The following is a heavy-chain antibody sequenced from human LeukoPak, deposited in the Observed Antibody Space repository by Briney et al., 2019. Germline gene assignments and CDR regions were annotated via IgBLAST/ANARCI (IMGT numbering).Heavy chain of an antibody. J-gene: IGHJ4*02. CDR1: GYTFTGYY. CDR3: ARDQIPSGYSYGLGSSDY. Sequence: GASVKVSCKASGYTFTGYYMHWVRQAPGQGLEWMGWISAYNGNTNYAQKLQGRVTMTTDTSTSTAYMELRSLRSDDTAVYYCARDQIPSGYSYGLGSSDYWGQGTLVTVSS. D-gene: IGHD5-18*01. V-gene: IGHV1-18*04. CDR2: ISAYNGNT.